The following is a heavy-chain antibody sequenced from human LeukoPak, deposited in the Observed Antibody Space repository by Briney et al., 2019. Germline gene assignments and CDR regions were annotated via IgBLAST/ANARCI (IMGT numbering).Heavy chain of an antibody. CDR2: ISYDESSK. Sequence: GGSLRLSCAASGFTFSYYAMHWVRQAPGQGLEWVAVISYDESSKYYADSVKGRFTISRDNPKNTLYLQLNSLRAEDTAVYYCARGGRDGYSSADFWGQGTLVTVSS. J-gene: IGHJ4*02. D-gene: IGHD5-24*01. CDR1: GFTFSYYA. CDR3: ARGGRDGYSSADF. V-gene: IGHV3-30-3*01.